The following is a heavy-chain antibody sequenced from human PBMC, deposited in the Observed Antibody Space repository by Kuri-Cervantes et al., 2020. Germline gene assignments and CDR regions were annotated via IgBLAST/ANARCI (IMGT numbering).Heavy chain of an antibody. CDR1: GYTFTSYG. V-gene: IGHV1-18*01. Sequence: ASVKVSCKASGYTFTSYGISWVRQAPGQGLGWMGWISAYNGNTNYAQKLQGRVTMTTDTSTSTAYMELRSRGSDDTAGYYWAGDVHYDFWSGYYPPDAFDIWGQGTMVTVSS. D-gene: IGHD3-3*01. CDR2: ISAYNGNT. CDR3: AGDVHYDFWSGYYPPDAFDI. J-gene: IGHJ3*02.